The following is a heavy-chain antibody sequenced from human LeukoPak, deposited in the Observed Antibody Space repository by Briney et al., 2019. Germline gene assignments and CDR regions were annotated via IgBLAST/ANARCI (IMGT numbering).Heavy chain of an antibody. V-gene: IGHV4-34*01. Sequence: PSETLSLTCAVYGGSFSGYYWSWIRQPPGKGLEWIGETNHSGSTNYNPSLKSRVTISVDTSKNQFSLKLSSVTAADTAVYYCARGRRKRQQLVLNWFDPWGQGTLVTVSS. CDR1: GGSFSGYY. J-gene: IGHJ5*02. CDR3: ARGRRKRQQLVLNWFDP. CDR2: TNHSGST. D-gene: IGHD6-13*01.